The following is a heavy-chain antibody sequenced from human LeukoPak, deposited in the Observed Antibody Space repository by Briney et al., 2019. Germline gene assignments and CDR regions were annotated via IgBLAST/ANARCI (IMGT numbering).Heavy chain of an antibody. J-gene: IGHJ4*02. CDR3: TRIWFGESHFDY. CDR1: GFTFGDYA. V-gene: IGHV3-49*04. D-gene: IGHD3-10*01. CDR2: IRSKAYGGTT. Sequence: RSLRLPCTASGFTFGDYAMSWVRQAPGKGLEWVGFIRSKAYGGTTEYAASVKGRFTISRDDSKSIAYLQMNSLKTEDTAVYYCTRIWFGESHFDYWGQGTLVTVSS.